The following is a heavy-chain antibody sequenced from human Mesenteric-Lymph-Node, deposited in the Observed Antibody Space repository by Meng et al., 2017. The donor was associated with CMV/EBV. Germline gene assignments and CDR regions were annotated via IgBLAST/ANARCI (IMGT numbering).Heavy chain of an antibody. CDR2: ISSSGSTI. Sequence: SCAASGFTFSDYYMSWIRQAPGKGLEWVSYISSSGSTIYDADSVKGRFTISRDNAKNSLYLQMNSLRAEDTAVYYCARDRSGNYYDSGDYWGQGTLVTVSS. D-gene: IGHD3-22*01. V-gene: IGHV3-11*01. J-gene: IGHJ4*02. CDR3: ARDRSGNYYDSGDY. CDR1: GFTFSDYY.